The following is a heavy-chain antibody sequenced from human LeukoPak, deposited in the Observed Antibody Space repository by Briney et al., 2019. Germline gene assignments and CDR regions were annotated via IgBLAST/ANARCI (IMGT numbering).Heavy chain of an antibody. J-gene: IGHJ4*02. D-gene: IGHD3-22*01. CDR1: GFTFSSYG. CDR2: MPNDRRNN. CDR3: ATSRYFYDTSGNYPYYFDC. Sequence: HPGRSLRLSCAASGFTFSSYGMHWVRQAPDKGLEWVAVMPNDRRNNYYAESVKGRFTISRDNSKNTLYLQMNSLRTEDTAVYYCATSRYFYDTSGNYPYYFDCWGQGTLVTVSS. V-gene: IGHV3-30*03.